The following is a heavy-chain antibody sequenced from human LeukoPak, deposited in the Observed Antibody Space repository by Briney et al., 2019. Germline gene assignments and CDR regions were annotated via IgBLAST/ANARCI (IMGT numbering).Heavy chain of an antibody. D-gene: IGHD6-19*01. J-gene: IGHJ4*02. CDR3: ARWGYTNGWYYFEN. V-gene: IGHV3-7*01. CDR2: IKQDGSET. Sequence: GGSLRLPCAASGFTFINYWMGWVRQAPGKGLEWVANIKQDGSETYYVDSVKGRFTISRDNAKSSLFLHMNSLRAEDTAVYYCARWGYTNGWYYFENWGQGTLVTVSS. CDR1: GFTFINYW.